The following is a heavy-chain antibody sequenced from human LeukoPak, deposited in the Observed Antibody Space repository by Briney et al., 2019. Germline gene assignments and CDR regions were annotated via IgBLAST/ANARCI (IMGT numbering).Heavy chain of an antibody. V-gene: IGHV1-24*01. CDR3: ATIYSSSSRADY. J-gene: IGHJ4*02. CDR2: FDPEDGET. CDR1: GYTFTGYY. Sequence: ASVKVSCKASGYTFTGYYMHWVRQAPGQGLAWMGGFDPEDGETIYAQKFQGRVTMTEDTSTDTAYMELSSLRSEDTAVYYCATIYSSSSRADYWGQGTLVTVSS. D-gene: IGHD6-6*01.